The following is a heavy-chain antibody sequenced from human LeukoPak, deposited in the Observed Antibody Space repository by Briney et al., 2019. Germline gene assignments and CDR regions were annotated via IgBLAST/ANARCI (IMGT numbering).Heavy chain of an antibody. V-gene: IGHV1-8*01. J-gene: IGHJ4*02. CDR2: MNPNSGNT. Sequence: SVKLCCYAAGYTFTSYDINWVRQATGQGLDLMGWMNPNSGNTGYAQKFQGRVTMTRNTSISTAYMELSSLRSEDTAVYYCARTIYSSSADYFDYWGQGTLVTVSS. CDR1: GYTFTSYD. D-gene: IGHD6-6*01. CDR3: ARTIYSSSADYFDY.